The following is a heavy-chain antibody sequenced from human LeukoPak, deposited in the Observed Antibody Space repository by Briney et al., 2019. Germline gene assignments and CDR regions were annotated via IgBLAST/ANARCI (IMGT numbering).Heavy chain of an antibody. CDR2: ISYDGSNK. Sequence: GGSLRLSCAASGFTFSSYAMHWVRQAPGKGLEWVAVISYDGSNKYYADSVKGRFTISRDNSKNTLYLQMNSLRAEDTAVYYCARASESSSSSVPYYFDYWGQGTLVTVSS. V-gene: IGHV3-30*01. CDR1: GFTFSSYA. D-gene: IGHD6-6*01. CDR3: ARASESSSSSVPYYFDY. J-gene: IGHJ4*02.